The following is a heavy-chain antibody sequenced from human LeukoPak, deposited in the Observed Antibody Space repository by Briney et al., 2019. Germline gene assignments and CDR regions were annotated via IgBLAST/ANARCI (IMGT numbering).Heavy chain of an antibody. V-gene: IGHV5-51*01. CDR3: ARSPAYYYGSGTKDWFDP. CDR2: IYPGDSDT. CDR1: GYSFTSYW. D-gene: IGHD3-10*01. J-gene: IGHJ5*02. Sequence: GESLKISCKGSGYSFTSYWIGWVRQMPGKGLEWMGIIYPGDSDTRYGPSFQGQVTISADKSISTAYLQWSSLKASDTAMYYCARSPAYYYGSGTKDWFDPWGQGTLVTVSS.